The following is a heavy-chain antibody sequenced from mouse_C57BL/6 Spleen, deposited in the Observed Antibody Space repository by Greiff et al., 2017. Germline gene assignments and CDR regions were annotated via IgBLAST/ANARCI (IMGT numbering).Heavy chain of an antibody. CDR3: ATTVVAPYFDY. D-gene: IGHD1-1*01. V-gene: IGHV1-4*01. Sequence: QVQLQQSGAELARPGASVKMSCKASGYTFTSYTMHWVKQRPGQGLEWIGYINPSSGYTKYNQKFKDKATLTADKSSSTAYMQLSSLTSEDSAVXYCATTVVAPYFDYWGQGTTLTVSS. CDR1: GYTFTSYT. J-gene: IGHJ2*01. CDR2: INPSSGYT.